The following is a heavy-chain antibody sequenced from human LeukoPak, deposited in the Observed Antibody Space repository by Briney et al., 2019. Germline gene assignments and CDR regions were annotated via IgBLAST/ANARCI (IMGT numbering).Heavy chain of an antibody. V-gene: IGHV1-18*04. CDR3: ARVGAVAGMRGYFDY. CDR2: VSAYNGNT. D-gene: IGHD6-19*01. Sequence: ASVKVSCKASGYTVTSYGISWVRQAPGQGLEWIGWVSAYNGNTNYAQKLQGRVTMTTDTSTSTAYMELRSLRSDDTAVYYCARVGAVAGMRGYFDYWGQGTLVTVSS. J-gene: IGHJ4*02. CDR1: GYTVTSYG.